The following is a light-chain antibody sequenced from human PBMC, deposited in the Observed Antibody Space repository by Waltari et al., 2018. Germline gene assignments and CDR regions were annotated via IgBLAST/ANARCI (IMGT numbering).Light chain of an antibody. CDR3: MQYHSYPHT. V-gene: IGKV1-NL1*01. J-gene: IGKJ2*01. Sequence: DIQMTQSPSSQSSSPGARVTFTCRASQDISGSLAWYQQRPGQAPKLLLFGASRLESGVPSRFTGDGSGTDYSLTISSLQPEDFATYFCMQYHSYPHTFGQGTKLEIK. CDR2: GAS. CDR1: QDISGS.